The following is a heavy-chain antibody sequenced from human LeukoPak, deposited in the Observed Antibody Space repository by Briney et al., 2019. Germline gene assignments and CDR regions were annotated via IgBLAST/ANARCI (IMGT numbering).Heavy chain of an antibody. V-gene: IGHV4-39*01. CDR2: IYYSGST. J-gene: IGHJ4*02. D-gene: IGHD3-10*01. CDR3: ARPRGRRFGELCLFDY. Sequence: PSETLSLTCTVSGGSISSSSYYWGWIRQPPGKGLEWIGSIYYSGSTYYNPSLKSRVTISVDTSKNQFSLKLSSVTAADTAVYYCARPRGRRFGELCLFDYWGQGTLVTVSS. CDR1: GGSISSSSYY.